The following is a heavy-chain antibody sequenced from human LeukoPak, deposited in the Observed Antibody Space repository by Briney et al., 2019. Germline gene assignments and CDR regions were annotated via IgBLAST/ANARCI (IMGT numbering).Heavy chain of an antibody. J-gene: IGHJ4*02. Sequence: GSVQVSCKASGYTFTSYGISWVRQAPGQGLEWMGWISAYSGNTNYAQKLQGRVTMTTDTSTSTAYMELRSLRSDDTAVYYCASSPGTVTTPGYWGQRTLVTVSS. CDR1: GYTFTSYG. CDR2: ISAYSGNT. CDR3: ASSPGTVTTPGY. V-gene: IGHV1-18*01. D-gene: IGHD4-17*01.